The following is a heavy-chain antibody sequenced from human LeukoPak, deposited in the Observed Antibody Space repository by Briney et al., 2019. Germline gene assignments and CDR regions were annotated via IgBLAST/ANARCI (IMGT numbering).Heavy chain of an antibody. Sequence: ASVKVSCKASGYTFTSYAMHWVRQAPGQRLEWMGWISAGNGNTKYSQKFQGRVTITRDTSASTAYMELSSLRSEDTAVYYCARDRSPYPLIAEGSYDYWGQGTLVTVSS. CDR2: ISAGNGNT. CDR3: ARDRSPYPLIAEGSYDY. J-gene: IGHJ4*02. D-gene: IGHD2-8*01. CDR1: GYTFTSYA. V-gene: IGHV1-3*01.